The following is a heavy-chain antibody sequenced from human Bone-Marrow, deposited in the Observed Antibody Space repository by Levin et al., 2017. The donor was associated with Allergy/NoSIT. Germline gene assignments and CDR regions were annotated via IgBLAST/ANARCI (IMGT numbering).Heavy chain of an antibody. J-gene: IGHJ6*02. V-gene: IGHV3-74*01. CDR2: INSDGSST. D-gene: IGHD3-3*01. Sequence: LSLTCAASGFTFSSYWMHWVRQAPGKGLVWVSRINSDGSSTSYADSVKGRFTISRDNAKNTLYLQMNSLRAEDTAVYYCARDGAFGVVIRAYGMDGWGQGTTVTVSS. CDR1: GFTFSSYW. CDR3: ARDGAFGVVIRAYGMDG.